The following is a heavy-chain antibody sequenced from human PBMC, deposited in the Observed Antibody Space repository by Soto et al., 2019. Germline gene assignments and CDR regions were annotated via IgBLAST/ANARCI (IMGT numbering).Heavy chain of an antibody. V-gene: IGHV4-31*03. CDR3: ARGEASMVGGVANWFDP. D-gene: IGHD3-10*01. CDR2: MYYSGNT. J-gene: IGHJ5*02. Sequence: QVQLQESGPGLVKPSQTLSLTCTVSGGSISSGGYYWSRIRQHPGKGLEWIGYMYYSGNTYYNPSLKSGLTIPGDTSKNQYSPKLRSETAADTAVYYGARGEASMVGGVANWFDPWGQGTLVTVSS. CDR1: GGSISSGGYY.